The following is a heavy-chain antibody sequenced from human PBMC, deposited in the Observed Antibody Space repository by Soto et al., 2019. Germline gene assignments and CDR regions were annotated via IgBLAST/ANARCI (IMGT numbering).Heavy chain of an antibody. J-gene: IGHJ4*02. CDR3: ARGGRRYSAYDYGY. D-gene: IGHD5-12*01. V-gene: IGHV4-39*01. CDR1: GGSISSSSYY. CDR2: IYYSGST. Sequence: SETLSLTCTVSGGSISSSSYYWGWIRQPPGKGLEWIGSIYYSGSTYYNLSLKSRVTISADTSKNQFSLKLTSVTAADTAVYYCARGGRRYSAYDYGYWGQGTPVTVSS.